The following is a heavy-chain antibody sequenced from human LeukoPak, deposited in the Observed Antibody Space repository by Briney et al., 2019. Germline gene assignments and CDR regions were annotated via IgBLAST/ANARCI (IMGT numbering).Heavy chain of an antibody. CDR1: GYSFTSYG. CDR3: ARSSSVTIPGYYFDY. Sequence: ASVKVSCKASGYSFTSYGISWVRQAPGQGLEWMGWCSAYSGNTNYAQKVQGRVTMTTDTSTSTAYMELRSLRSDDTAVYYCARSSSVTIPGYYFDYWGQGTLVTVSS. D-gene: IGHD2-21*01. CDR2: CSAYSGNT. J-gene: IGHJ4*02. V-gene: IGHV1-18*01.